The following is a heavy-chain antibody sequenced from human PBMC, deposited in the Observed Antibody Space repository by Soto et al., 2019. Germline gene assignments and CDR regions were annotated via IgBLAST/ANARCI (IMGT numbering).Heavy chain of an antibody. Sequence: ASETLSLTCTVSGGSISSYYWSWIRQPPGKGLEWIGYIYYSGSTNYNPSLKSRVTISVDTSKNQFSLKLSSVTAADTAVYYCARDYAIVVVAATRRSFDPWGQGTLVTVSS. CDR1: GGSISSYY. CDR3: ARDYAIVVVAATRRSFDP. CDR2: IYYSGST. V-gene: IGHV4-59*01. J-gene: IGHJ5*02. D-gene: IGHD2-15*01.